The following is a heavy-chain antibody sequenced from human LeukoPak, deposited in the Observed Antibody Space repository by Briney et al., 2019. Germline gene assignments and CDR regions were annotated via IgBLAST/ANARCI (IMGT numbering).Heavy chain of an antibody. V-gene: IGHV1-69*13. J-gene: IGHJ6*03. CDR3: ARASRIHDCSGTSCYQPYYYYYYMDV. CDR1: GGTFSSYA. D-gene: IGHD2-2*01. Sequence: SVKVSCKASGGTFSSYAISWVRQAPGQGLEWMGGIIPIFGTANYARKFQGRVTITADESTSTAYMELSSLRSEDTAVYYCARASRIHDCSGTSCYQPYYYYYYMDVWGKGTTVTVSS. CDR2: IIPIFGTA.